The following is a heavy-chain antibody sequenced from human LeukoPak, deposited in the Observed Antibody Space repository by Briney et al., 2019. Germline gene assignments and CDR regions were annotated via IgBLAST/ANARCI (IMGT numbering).Heavy chain of an antibody. V-gene: IGHV4-39*01. D-gene: IGHD6-13*01. Sequence: SETLSLTCTVSGGSISSSSYYWGWIRQPPGKGLEWIGSIYYSGSTYYNPSHKSRVTISVDTSKNQFSLKLSSVTAADTAVYYCARRNEDLIAAAGSDAFDIWGQGTMVTVSS. CDR3: ARRNEDLIAAAGSDAFDI. CDR1: GGSISSSSYY. CDR2: IYYSGST. J-gene: IGHJ3*02.